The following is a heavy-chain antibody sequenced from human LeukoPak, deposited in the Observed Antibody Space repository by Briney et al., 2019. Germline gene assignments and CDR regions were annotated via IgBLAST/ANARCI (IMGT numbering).Heavy chain of an antibody. CDR1: GGSFSGYF. J-gene: IGHJ6*03. CDR3: ARGLISRYDFWSGYPIYYYYMDV. CDR2: INHSGST. D-gene: IGHD3-3*01. Sequence: SETLSLTCAVYGGSFSGYFWSWIRQPPGKGLEWIGEINHSGSTNYNPSLKSRVTISVDTSKNQFSLKLSSVTAADTAVYYCARGLISRYDFWSGYPIYYYYMDVWGKGTTVTVSS. V-gene: IGHV4-34*01.